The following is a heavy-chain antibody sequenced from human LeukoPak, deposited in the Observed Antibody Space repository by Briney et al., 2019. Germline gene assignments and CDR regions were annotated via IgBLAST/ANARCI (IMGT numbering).Heavy chain of an antibody. D-gene: IGHD6-19*01. CDR3: ARGAVAGKKGNWFDP. CDR1: GFTFSSYV. J-gene: IGHJ5*02. Sequence: GGSLRLSCEASGFTFSSYVMHWVRQAPGKGLEWVAVISSDGTIKYYADSVKGRFTISRDNSKNTLYLQMNSLRAEDTAVYYCARGAVAGKKGNWFDPWGQGTLVTVSS. CDR2: ISSDGTIK. V-gene: IGHV3-30-3*01.